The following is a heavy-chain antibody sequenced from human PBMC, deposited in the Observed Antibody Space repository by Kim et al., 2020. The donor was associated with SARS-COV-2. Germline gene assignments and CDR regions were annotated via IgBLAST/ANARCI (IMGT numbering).Heavy chain of an antibody. D-gene: IGHD3-10*01. J-gene: IGHJ3*02. Sequence: ASVKVSCKVSGYTLTELSMHWVRQAPGKGLEWMGGFDPEDGETIYAQKFQGRVTMTEDTSTDTAYMELSSLRSEDTAVYYCATDFPMVRGVTDAFDIWGQGTMVTVSS. V-gene: IGHV1-24*01. CDR2: FDPEDGET. CDR3: ATDFPMVRGVTDAFDI. CDR1: GYTLTELS.